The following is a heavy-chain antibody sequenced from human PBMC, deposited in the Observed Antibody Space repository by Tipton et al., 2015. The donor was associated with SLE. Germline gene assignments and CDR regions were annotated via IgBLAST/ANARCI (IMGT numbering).Heavy chain of an antibody. CDR2: IYYSGST. Sequence: TLSLTCSVSGYSISSGGYYWSWIRQHPGKGLEWIEYIYYSGSTYYNPSLKSRVTISVDTSKNQFSMKLSSVTAADTAVYYFARVPPDWGGDYYMDVWGKGTTVTVSS. CDR1: GYSISSGGYY. CDR3: ARVPPDWGGDYYMDV. J-gene: IGHJ6*03. D-gene: IGHD7-27*01. V-gene: IGHV4-31*03.